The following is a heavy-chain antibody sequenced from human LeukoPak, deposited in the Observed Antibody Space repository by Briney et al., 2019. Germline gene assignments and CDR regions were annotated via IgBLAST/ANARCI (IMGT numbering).Heavy chain of an antibody. D-gene: IGHD5/OR15-5a*01. CDR2: IKQDGSEK. Sequence: PGGSLRLSCAASGFTFSKYWMSWVRQAPGKGLEWVANIKQDGSEKYYVDSVKGRFTISRDNAKNSLYLQMNSLRAEDTAVYYCAGAGGSTYVYYFDYWGQGTLVTVSS. V-gene: IGHV3-7*01. J-gene: IGHJ4*02. CDR3: AGAGGSTYVYYFDY. CDR1: GFTFSKYW.